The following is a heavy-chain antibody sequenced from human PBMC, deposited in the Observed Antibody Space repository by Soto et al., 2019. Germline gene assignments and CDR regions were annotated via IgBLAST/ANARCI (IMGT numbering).Heavy chain of an antibody. D-gene: IGHD3-22*01. CDR2: ISYDGGHE. Sequence: GGSLRLSCAASGFTFNNYGMHWVRQAPGKGLEWVAVISYDGGHEYCADSVKGRFTISRDNSKNTVYLQMNCLRAEDTAVYYSAKGFWKRYDSSGSKDYFDYWGQGTMVTVSS. CDR3: AKGFWKRYDSSGSKDYFDY. J-gene: IGHJ4*02. CDR1: GFTFNNYG. V-gene: IGHV3-30*18.